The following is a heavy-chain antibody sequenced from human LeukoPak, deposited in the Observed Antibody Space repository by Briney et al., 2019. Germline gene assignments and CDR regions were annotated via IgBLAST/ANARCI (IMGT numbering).Heavy chain of an antibody. D-gene: IGHD4-17*01. V-gene: IGHV3-23*01. CDR1: GFTFYTYA. CDR3: GRDPNGDYVGAFEF. J-gene: IGHJ3*01. CDR2: IRGRGDGT. Sequence: GGSLRLSCTASGFTFYTYAMTWVRQTPGKGLQWVSSIRGRGDGTSYVDSVKGRLTMSRDNSKNTLYLQMNSLRVEDTAIYYCGRDPNGDYVGAFEFWGQGALVTVSS.